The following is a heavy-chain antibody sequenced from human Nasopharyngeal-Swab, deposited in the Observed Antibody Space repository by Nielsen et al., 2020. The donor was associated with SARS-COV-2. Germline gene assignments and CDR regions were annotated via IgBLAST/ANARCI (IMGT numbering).Heavy chain of an antibody. J-gene: IGHJ4*02. D-gene: IGHD1-26*01. CDR3: ARSGTVGAPGFDY. CDR1: GYTFTTYA. Sequence: ASVKVSCKVSGYTFTTYAIHWVRHAPEQRLEWMAWINAGTGNREYSQRFQGRVTISADTSASTAYMELHSLRSEDTAVYYCARSGTVGAPGFDYWGQGTLVTVSS. V-gene: IGHV1-3*01. CDR2: INAGTGNR.